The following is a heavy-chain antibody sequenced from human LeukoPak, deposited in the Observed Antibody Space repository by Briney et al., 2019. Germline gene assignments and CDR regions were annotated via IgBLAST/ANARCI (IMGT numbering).Heavy chain of an antibody. CDR3: ARRAYSAAYWKHFDY. CDR1: GGSISSSSDY. D-gene: IGHD1-1*01. CDR2: IYYHENT. Sequence: PSETLSLTCTVSGGSISSSSDYWGWIRQAPGKGLEWIGSIYYHENTYYNSSLKSRVTISVDTSKNQFSLKLNSVTAADTAVYFCARRAYSAAYWKHFDYWGQGALVTVSS. V-gene: IGHV4-39*01. J-gene: IGHJ4*02.